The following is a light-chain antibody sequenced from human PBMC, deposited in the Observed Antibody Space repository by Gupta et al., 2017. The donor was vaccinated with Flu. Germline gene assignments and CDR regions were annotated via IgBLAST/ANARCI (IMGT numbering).Light chain of an antibody. Sequence: DIVMTQSPDSLAVSLGERATINCKSSQSVLYSSNNKNYLAWYQQKPGQPPKLLIYWASTRESGVPDRFSGSGSGTDFTLTISSLQAEDGAVYYCQQYYSTLFTFGHGTKVDIK. CDR2: WAS. V-gene: IGKV4-1*01. CDR1: QSVLYSSNNKNY. CDR3: QQYYSTLFT. J-gene: IGKJ3*01.